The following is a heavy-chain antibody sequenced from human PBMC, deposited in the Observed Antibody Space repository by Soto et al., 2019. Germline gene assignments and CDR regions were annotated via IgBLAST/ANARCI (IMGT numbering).Heavy chain of an antibody. V-gene: IGHV4-39*01. CDR1: GGSISSSSYY. D-gene: IGHD2-2*01. J-gene: IGHJ3*02. CDR2: IYYSGST. Sequence: QLQLQESGPGLVKPSETLSLTCTVSGGSISSSSYYWGWIRRPPGKGLEWIGSIYYSGSTYYNPSLKSRVTISVDTSKNQFSLKLSSVTAADTAVYYCARHRPGLDDIVVVPAAHDAFDIWGQGTMVTVSS. CDR3: ARHRPGLDDIVVVPAAHDAFDI.